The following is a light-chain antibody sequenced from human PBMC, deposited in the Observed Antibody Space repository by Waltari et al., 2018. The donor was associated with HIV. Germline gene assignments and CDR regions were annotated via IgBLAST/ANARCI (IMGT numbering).Light chain of an antibody. V-gene: IGKV3-15*01. CDR3: QQYRDWPPSP. J-gene: IGKJ2*01. CDR2: GAF. Sequence: IVVTQSPATMSVSPGERATLSCKTSQSVYKNLAWYQHKPGQPPRLLMSGAFTRARDVPPRFTGSGSGTEFTLTINSLQSEDVAVYYCQQYRDWPPSPFGQGTKVEIK. CDR1: QSVYKN.